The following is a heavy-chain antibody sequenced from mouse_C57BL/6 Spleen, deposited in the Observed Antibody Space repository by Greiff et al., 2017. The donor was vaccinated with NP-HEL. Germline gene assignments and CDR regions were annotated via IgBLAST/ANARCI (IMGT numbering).Heavy chain of an antibody. V-gene: IGHV5-4*01. D-gene: IGHD4-1*01. CDR1: GFTLTSYA. J-gene: IGHJ3*01. CDR3: AREGELSTWFAY. Sequence: DVKLVESGGGLVKPGGSLKLSCAASGFTLTSYAMSWVRQTPEKRLEWVATISDGGSYTYYPDNVTSRCTIARENAKNNLYLQMSHLKSEDTAMYYCAREGELSTWFAYWGQGTLVTVSA. CDR2: ISDGGSYT.